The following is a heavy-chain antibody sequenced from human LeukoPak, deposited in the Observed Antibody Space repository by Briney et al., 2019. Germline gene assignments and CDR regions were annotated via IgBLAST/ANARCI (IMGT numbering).Heavy chain of an antibody. CDR3: ARPNYYDSYNWFDP. D-gene: IGHD3-22*01. V-gene: IGHV4-39*01. CDR1: GGSISSSSYY. CDR2: IYYSGST. J-gene: IGHJ5*02. Sequence: PSETLSLTCTVSGGSISSSSYYWGWIRQPPGKGLEWIGCIYYSGSTYYNPSLKSRVTISVDTSKNQFSLKLSSVTAADTAVYYCARPNYYDSYNWFDPWGQGTLVTVSS.